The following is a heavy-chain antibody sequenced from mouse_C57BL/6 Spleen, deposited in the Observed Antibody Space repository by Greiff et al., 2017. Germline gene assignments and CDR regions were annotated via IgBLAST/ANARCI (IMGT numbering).Heavy chain of an antibody. V-gene: IGHV1-80*01. CDR2: IYPGDGDT. D-gene: IGHD2-4*01. Sequence: QVQLQQSGAELVKPGASVKISCKASGYAFSSYWMNWVKQRPGKGLEWIGQIYPGDGDTNYNGKFKGKATLTADKSSSTAYMQLSNLTSEDSAVYFCARYDYDSYFDYWGQGTTLTVSS. CDR3: ARYDYDSYFDY. CDR1: GYAFSSYW. J-gene: IGHJ2*01.